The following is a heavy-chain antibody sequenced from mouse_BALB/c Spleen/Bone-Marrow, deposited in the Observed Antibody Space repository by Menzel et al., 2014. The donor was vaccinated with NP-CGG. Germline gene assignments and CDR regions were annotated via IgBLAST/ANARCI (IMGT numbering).Heavy chain of an antibody. J-gene: IGHJ4*01. D-gene: IGHD2-10*02. CDR3: AREEYGQKVYAMDY. CDR2: ISSGGST. V-gene: IGHV5-6-5*01. Sequence: EVQLVESGGGLVKPGGSLKLSCAASGFTFSSYAMSWVRQTPEKRPEWVASISSGGSTYYPDSVKGRFTISRDNARNILYLQMSSLRSEDTAMYYCAREEYGQKVYAMDYWGQGTSVTVSS. CDR1: GFTFSSYA.